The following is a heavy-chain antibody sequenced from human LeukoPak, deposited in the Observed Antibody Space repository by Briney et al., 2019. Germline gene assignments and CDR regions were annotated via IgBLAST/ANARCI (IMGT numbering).Heavy chain of an antibody. CDR1: GYTFTGYH. Sequence: ASVKVSCKASGYTFTGYHMHWVRQAPGQGLEWMGWINPNSGDTNYAQKFQGRVTMSRDMSISTAYVELSRLKSDDTAVYYCARVAVEMASWFDPWGQGTLVTVSS. J-gene: IGHJ5*02. V-gene: IGHV1-2*02. CDR2: INPNSGDT. D-gene: IGHD5-24*01. CDR3: ARVAVEMASWFDP.